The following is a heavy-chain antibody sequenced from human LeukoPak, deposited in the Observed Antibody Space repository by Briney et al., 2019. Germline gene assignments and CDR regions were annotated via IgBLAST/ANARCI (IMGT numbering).Heavy chain of an antibody. D-gene: IGHD3-10*02. CDR1: GCTFSSYE. CDR2: ISSSGSTI. V-gene: IGHV3-48*03. CDR3: AELGITMIGGV. Sequence: WGSLRLTCAVSGCTFSSYEWNWVRQAPGKGLEWVSYISSSGSTIYYAASVKGRFTISRDNAKNSLYLQMNSLRAEDTAVYYCAELGITMIGGVWGKGTTVTISS. J-gene: IGHJ6*04.